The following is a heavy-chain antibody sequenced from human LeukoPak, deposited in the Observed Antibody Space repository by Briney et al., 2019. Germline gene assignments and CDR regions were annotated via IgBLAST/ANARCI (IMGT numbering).Heavy chain of an antibody. CDR2: TYYRSKWYN. Sequence: SQTLSLTCAISGDSVSSNSAAWNWIRQSPSRGLEWLGRTYYRSKWYNDYAVSVKSRITINPDTSKNQFSLQLNSVTAADTAVYYCAREARYCSGGSCYSGGFDPWGQGTLVTVSS. D-gene: IGHD2-15*01. CDR1: GDSVSSNSAA. CDR3: AREARYCSGGSCYSGGFDP. V-gene: IGHV6-1*01. J-gene: IGHJ5*02.